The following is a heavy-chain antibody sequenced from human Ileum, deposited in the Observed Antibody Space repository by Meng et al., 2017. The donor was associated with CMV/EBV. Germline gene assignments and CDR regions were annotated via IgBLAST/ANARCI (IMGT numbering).Heavy chain of an antibody. CDR2: MYFSGIA. Sequence: QMQLQESGPGLVKPAETLSLTCTGSGDPISSGSHSWAWSRQPPGKRLEWIGSMYFSGIADYNPSLKSRVTISLHATQKQFSLRLTSVTAADSAVYFCARDLTNKWFYYWGQGTLVTVSS. CDR1: GDPISSGSHS. V-gene: IGHV4-39*07. D-gene: IGHD1-26*01. CDR3: ARDLTNKWFYY. J-gene: IGHJ4*02.